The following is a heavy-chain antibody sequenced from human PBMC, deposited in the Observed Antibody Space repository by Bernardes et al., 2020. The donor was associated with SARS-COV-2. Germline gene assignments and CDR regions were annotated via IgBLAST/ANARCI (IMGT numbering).Heavy chain of an antibody. CDR1: GGTFSSYT. V-gene: IGHV1-69*04. J-gene: IGHJ4*02. CDR3: ARDRDYFGHTLHVRPFDY. D-gene: IGHD3-10*01. Sequence: SVKVSCKASGGTFSSYTISWVRQAPGQGLEWMGRIIPILGIANYAQKFQGRVTITADKSTSTAYMELSSLRSEDTAVYYCARDRDYFGHTLHVRPFDYWGQGTLVIVSS. CDR2: IIPILGIA.